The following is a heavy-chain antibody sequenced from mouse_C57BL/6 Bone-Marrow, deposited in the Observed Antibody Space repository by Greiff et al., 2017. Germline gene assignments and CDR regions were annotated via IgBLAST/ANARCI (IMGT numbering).Heavy chain of an antibody. D-gene: IGHD3-1*01. Sequence: VQLQQSGPELVKPGASVKISCKASGYAFSSSWMNWVKQRPGKGLEWIGRIFPGDGDANYNEKFKGKATLTADKSSSTAYMQLISLTTEDSAVYFCARLPGDFDYWGQGTTLTVSS. J-gene: IGHJ2*01. CDR2: IFPGDGDA. CDR3: ARLPGDFDY. CDR1: GYAFSSSW. V-gene: IGHV1-82*01.